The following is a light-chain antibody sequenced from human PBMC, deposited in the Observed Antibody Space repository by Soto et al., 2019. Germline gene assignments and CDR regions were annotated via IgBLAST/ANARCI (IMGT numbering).Light chain of an antibody. Sequence: QSALTQPASVSGSPGQSITISCTGTSSDVGSDKLVSWFQQHPGRAPQLMIYEAFKRPSGVSDRFSGSKSGNTASLTISGLRVEDGANYYCCSYAGKNPWVFGGGTKPTAL. CDR3: CSYAGKNPWV. J-gene: IGLJ3*02. V-gene: IGLV2-23*01. CDR2: EAF. CDR1: SSDVGSDKL.